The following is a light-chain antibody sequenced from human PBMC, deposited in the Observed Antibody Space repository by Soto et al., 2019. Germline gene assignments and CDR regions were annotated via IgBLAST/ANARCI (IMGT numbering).Light chain of an antibody. CDR3: QLYGISPP. J-gene: IGKJ5*01. Sequence: EIVMTQSRATLSVSRGERAALSCRASQSVSTNLAWYQQKPGQAPRLLIYGTSTRATGIPGRFSGSGSGTDFTLTINRLEPEDFAVYYCQLYGISPPFGQGTRLEIK. CDR2: GTS. V-gene: IGKV3-15*01. CDR1: QSVSTN.